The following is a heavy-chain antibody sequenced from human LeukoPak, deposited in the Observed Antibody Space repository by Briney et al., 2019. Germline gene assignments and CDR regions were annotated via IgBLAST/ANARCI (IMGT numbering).Heavy chain of an antibody. Sequence: SETLSLTCTVSGGSISDHYWSWIRQPPGKELEWIGYFYYSGSPRYNPSLKSRVTISVDTSKNQFSLKLTSVTAADAAVYYCARHYYGDVYYFDFWGQGTLVTVSS. CDR2: FYYSGSP. CDR1: GGSISDHY. V-gene: IGHV4-59*08. D-gene: IGHD4-17*01. J-gene: IGHJ4*02. CDR3: ARHYYGDVYYFDF.